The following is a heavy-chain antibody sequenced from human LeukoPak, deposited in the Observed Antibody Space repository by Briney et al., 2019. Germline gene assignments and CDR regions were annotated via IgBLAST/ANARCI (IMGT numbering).Heavy chain of an antibody. Sequence: PSETLSLTCTVYVGPISSYYWSWIPQPPGKGLEWIGYIYYSGSTNYNPSLKSRVTISVDTSKNQFSLKLSSVTAADTAVYYCARVRSGSYPYYFDYWGQGTLVTVSS. J-gene: IGHJ4*02. D-gene: IGHD3-10*01. V-gene: IGHV4-59*01. CDR3: ARVRSGSYPYYFDY. CDR2: IYYSGST. CDR1: VGPISSYY.